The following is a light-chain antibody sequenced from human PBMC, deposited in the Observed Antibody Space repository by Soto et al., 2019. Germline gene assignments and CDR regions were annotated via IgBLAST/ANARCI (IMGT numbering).Light chain of an antibody. CDR3: QQRSSWPLT. CDR1: QSLSKS. J-gene: IGKJ4*02. Sequence: EIFLTQSPAGLSLSRGERGTLSCRASQSLSKSLVWYRHKPGQAPRLRIDGASNRATGIPARFSGSGSGTDFTRTISSLEPEDFAVYFCQQRSSWPLTFGGGSKVDIK. CDR2: GAS. V-gene: IGKV3-11*01.